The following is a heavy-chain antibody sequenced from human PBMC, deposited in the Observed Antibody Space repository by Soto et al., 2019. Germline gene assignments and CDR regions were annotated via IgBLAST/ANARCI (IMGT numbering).Heavy chain of an antibody. CDR3: ALQVVMVAAGDDAFDI. V-gene: IGHV4-59*08. D-gene: IGHD2-15*01. Sequence: SETLSLTCTVSGGSISSYYWSWIRQPPGKGLEWIGYIYYSGSTYYNPSLKSRVTISVDTSKNQFSLKLSSVTAADTAVYYCALQVVMVAAGDDAFDIWGQGTMVTVSS. CDR2: IYYSGST. CDR1: GGSISSYY. J-gene: IGHJ3*02.